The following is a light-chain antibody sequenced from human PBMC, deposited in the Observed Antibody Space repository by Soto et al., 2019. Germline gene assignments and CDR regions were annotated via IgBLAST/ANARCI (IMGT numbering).Light chain of an antibody. J-gene: IGKJ1*01. Sequence: DIQMTQSPSTLSASLGDRVTITFRASQSISSWLAWYQQKPGKAPKLLIYDASSLESGVPSRFSGSGSGTEFTLTISSLQPDDFATYYCQQYNSYSPTFGQGTKVDIK. V-gene: IGKV1-5*01. CDR1: QSISSW. CDR2: DAS. CDR3: QQYNSYSPT.